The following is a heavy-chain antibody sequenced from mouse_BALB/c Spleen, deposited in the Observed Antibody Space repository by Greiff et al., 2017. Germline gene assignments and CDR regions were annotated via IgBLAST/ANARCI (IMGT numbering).Heavy chain of an antibody. CDR3: AREGPYAFAY. Sequence: QVQLQQSGAELARPGASVKLSCKASGYTFTDYYINWVKQRTGQGLEWIGEIYPGSGNTYYNEKFKGKATLTADKSSSTAYMQLSSLTSEDSAVYFCAREGPYAFAYWGQGTLVTVSA. D-gene: IGHD6-5*01. CDR1: GYTFTDYY. V-gene: IGHV1-77*01. CDR2: IYPGSGNT. J-gene: IGHJ3*01.